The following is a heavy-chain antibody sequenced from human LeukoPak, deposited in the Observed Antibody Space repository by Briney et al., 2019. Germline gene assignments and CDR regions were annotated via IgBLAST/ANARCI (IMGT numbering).Heavy chain of an antibody. CDR1: GYTFTGYY. CDR2: INPNSGGT. V-gene: IGHV1-2*02. CDR3: ARVRDIVATTKIFDY. D-gene: IGHD5-12*01. J-gene: IGHJ4*02. Sequence: GASVKVSCKASGYTFTGYYVHWVRQAPGQGLEWMGWINPNSGGTNYAQKFQGRVTMTRDTSISTAYMELSRLRSDDTAVYYCARVRDIVATTKIFDYWGQRTLVTVSS.